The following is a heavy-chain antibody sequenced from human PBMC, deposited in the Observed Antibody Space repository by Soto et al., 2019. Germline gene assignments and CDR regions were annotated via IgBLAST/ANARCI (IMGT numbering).Heavy chain of an antibody. D-gene: IGHD3-22*01. J-gene: IGHJ3*01. CDR1: GFTFDDHT. Sequence: DAQLVESGGGLVQPGKSLRISCVASGFTFDDHTMHWVRQAPGRGLEWVSCINWNSGIRGYADSVKGRFTISRDNAKNSLYLRMDSLRPDDRAVYYCTKEAHGHSGYFEAFDVWGQGTKVTVSS. CDR3: TKEAHGHSGYFEAFDV. V-gene: IGHV3-9*01. CDR2: INWNSGIR.